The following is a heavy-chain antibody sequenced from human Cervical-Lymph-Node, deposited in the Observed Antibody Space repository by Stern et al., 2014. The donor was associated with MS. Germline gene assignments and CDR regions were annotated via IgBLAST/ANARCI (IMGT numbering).Heavy chain of an antibody. CDR3: AKDYSPSSSNWFDP. CDR1: GYTFNYY. J-gene: IGHJ5*02. Sequence: VQLVQSGAEVKKPGASVKVSCKASGYTFNYYMHWVRQAPGQGPEWMGRINPISGVTDYARKFQGRVTMTRDTSISTAYMELSRLRSDDTAVYYCAKDYSPSSSNWFDPWGQGTLVTVSS. CDR2: INPISGVT. D-gene: IGHD6-6*01. V-gene: IGHV1-2*02.